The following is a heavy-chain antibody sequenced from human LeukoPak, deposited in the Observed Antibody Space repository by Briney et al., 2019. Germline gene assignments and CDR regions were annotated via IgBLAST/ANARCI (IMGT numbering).Heavy chain of an antibody. CDR3: ARTSAVRFLEWLSERNYAFDI. D-gene: IGHD3-3*01. Sequence: SETLSLTCTVSGGSISSYYWSWIRQPPGKGLEWIGYIYYSGSTNYNPSLKSRVTISVDTSKNQFSLKLSSVTAADTAVYYCARTSAVRFLEWLSERNYAFDIWGQGTMVTVSS. CDR1: GGSISSYY. V-gene: IGHV4-59*08. J-gene: IGHJ3*02. CDR2: IYYSGST.